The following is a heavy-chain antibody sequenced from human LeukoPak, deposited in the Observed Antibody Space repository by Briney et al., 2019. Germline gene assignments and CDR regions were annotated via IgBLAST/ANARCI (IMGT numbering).Heavy chain of an antibody. D-gene: IGHD1-7*01. CDR2: IKQDGSEK. Sequence: GGSLRLSCAASGFTITNAWITWVRQAPGKGLEWVANIKQDGSEKYYVDSVKGRFTISRDNAKNSLYLQMNSLRAEDTAVYYCARYRYNWNLIPYYFDYWGQGTLVTVSS. CDR3: ARYRYNWNLIPYYFDY. J-gene: IGHJ4*02. V-gene: IGHV3-7*01. CDR1: GFTITNAW.